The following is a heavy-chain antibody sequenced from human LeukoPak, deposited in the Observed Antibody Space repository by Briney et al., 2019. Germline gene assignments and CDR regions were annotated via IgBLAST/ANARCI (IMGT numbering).Heavy chain of an antibody. Sequence: PSETLSLTCAVYGGSFSGYYWSWIRQPPGKGLEWIGEINHSGSTNYNPSLKSRVTKSVDTSKNQFSLKLSSVTAADTAVYYCARGRVVIARYYFDYWGQGTLVTVSS. CDR3: ARGRVVIARYYFDY. J-gene: IGHJ4*02. CDR2: INHSGST. D-gene: IGHD2-21*01. CDR1: GGSFSGYY. V-gene: IGHV4-34*01.